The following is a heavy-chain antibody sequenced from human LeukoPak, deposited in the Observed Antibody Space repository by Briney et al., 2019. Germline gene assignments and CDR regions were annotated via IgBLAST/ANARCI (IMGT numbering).Heavy chain of an antibody. CDR1: GFTFSSYS. CDR3: ARDRGEWELYAFDI. V-gene: IGHV3-21*01. J-gene: IGHJ3*02. D-gene: IGHD1-26*01. Sequence: GGSLRLSCAASGFTFSSYSMNWVRQAPGKGLEWVSSISSSSSYIYYADSVKGRYTISRDNAKNSLYLQMNSLRAEDTAVYYCARDRGEWELYAFDIWGQGTMVTVSS. CDR2: ISSSSSYI.